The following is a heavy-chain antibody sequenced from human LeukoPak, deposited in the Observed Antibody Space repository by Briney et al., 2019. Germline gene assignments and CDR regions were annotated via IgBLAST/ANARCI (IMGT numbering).Heavy chain of an antibody. CDR3: AKDRLTYCGGDCYFHYFDY. CDR2: MIQDVREK. V-gene: IGHV3-7*01. J-gene: IGHJ4*02. Sequence: GGSLRLSCVASGFIFNNYWMSWVRQVPGKGLEWVANMIQDVREKYLVDSVKGRFTISRDNSKNTLYLQMNSLRAEDTAVYYCAKDRLTYCGGDCYFHYFDYWGQGTLVTVSS. CDR1: GFIFNNYW. D-gene: IGHD2-21*02.